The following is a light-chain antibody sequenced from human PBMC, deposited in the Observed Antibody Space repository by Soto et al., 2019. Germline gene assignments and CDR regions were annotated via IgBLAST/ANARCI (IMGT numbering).Light chain of an antibody. Sequence: QSVLTQPASVSGSPGQSITISCTRPSSDVWSFNFVSWYQQHTDKAPQVLIYEVTKRPPGVSNRFSGSKSGNTASLTISGLQADDEADYYCCSDAGSSSYVFGTGTKVTVL. CDR2: EVT. J-gene: IGLJ1*01. V-gene: IGLV2-23*02. CDR3: CSDAGSSSYV. CDR1: SSDVWSFNF.